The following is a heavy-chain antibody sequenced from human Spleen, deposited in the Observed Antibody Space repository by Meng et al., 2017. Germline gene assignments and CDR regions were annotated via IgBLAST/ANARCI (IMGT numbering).Heavy chain of an antibody. Sequence: QVQWVQSGAEVKKPGALLKVSCKASGYTFPDYWLHWVRRAPGQGLEWMGRINPKSGDTHYAQRFQGRVTMTGDTSISTAYMELSGLRSDDTAMYYCARDEDISAAGKLFGDYWGQGTLVTVSS. CDR3: ARDEDISAAGKLFGDY. D-gene: IGHD6-13*01. CDR2: INPKSGDT. J-gene: IGHJ4*02. V-gene: IGHV1-2*06. CDR1: GYTFPDYW.